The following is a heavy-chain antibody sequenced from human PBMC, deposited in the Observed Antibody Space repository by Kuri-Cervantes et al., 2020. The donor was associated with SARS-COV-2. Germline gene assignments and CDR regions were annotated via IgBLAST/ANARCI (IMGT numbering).Heavy chain of an antibody. V-gene: IGHV5-51*01. D-gene: IGHD4-17*01. J-gene: IGHJ3*02. CDR3: ARRSRPYGDDDAFDI. CDR2: IYPGDSDT. CDR1: GYSFTSYW. Sequence: KVSCKGSGYSFTSYWIGWVRQMPGKGLEWMGIIYPGDSDTRYSPSFQGQVTISADKSISTAYLQWSSLKASDTAMYYCARRSRPYGDDDAFDIWGQGTMVAVSS.